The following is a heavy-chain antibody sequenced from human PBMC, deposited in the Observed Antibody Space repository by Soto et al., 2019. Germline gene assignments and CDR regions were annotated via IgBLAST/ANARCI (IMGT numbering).Heavy chain of an antibody. V-gene: IGHV1-18*04. Sequence: QVQLAQXXAEVKKPGASITVSCKASGYSFSTNGVSWVRQAPGQGLEWMGWISANTGDTLYAEKFEDRITLTADTPTTTAYIELRSMRPDDTATYCCATDKGHFTFGPWGQRTLLTVSS. CDR1: GYSFSTNG. CDR2: ISANTGDT. D-gene: IGHD3-3*02. J-gene: IGHJ5*02. CDR3: ATDKGHFTFGP.